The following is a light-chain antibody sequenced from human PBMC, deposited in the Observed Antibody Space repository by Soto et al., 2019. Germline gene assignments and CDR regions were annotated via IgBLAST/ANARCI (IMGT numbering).Light chain of an antibody. CDR3: HQRSNSPPT. J-gene: IGKJ4*01. CDR2: DAS. CDR1: QSVSSN. Sequence: ENVLTQSPATLSLSPGERATLSCRASQSVSSNLAWYQQKPGQAPRLLIYDASNRATGIPARFSGSGSGTDFTLTISSLQPEAFAVYYCHQRSNSPPTFGGGTKVDIK. V-gene: IGKV3-11*01.